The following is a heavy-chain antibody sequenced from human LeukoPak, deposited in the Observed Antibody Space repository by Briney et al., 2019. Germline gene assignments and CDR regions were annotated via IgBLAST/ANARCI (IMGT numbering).Heavy chain of an antibody. CDR3: ASCSSSGWYFPFDY. CDR2: ISSSSSYI. D-gene: IGHD6-19*01. Sequence: GGSLRLSCAASGFTFSSYSMSWVRQAPGKGLEWVSSISSSSSYIYYADSVKGRFIISRDNAKNSLYLQMNSLRAEDTAVYYCASCSSSGWYFPFDYWGQGTLVTVSS. V-gene: IGHV3-21*01. CDR1: GFTFSSYS. J-gene: IGHJ4*02.